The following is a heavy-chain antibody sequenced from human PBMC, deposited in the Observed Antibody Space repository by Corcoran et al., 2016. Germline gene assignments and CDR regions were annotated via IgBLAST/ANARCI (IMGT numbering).Heavy chain of an antibody. V-gene: IGHV4-34*01. CDR3: AIGLSRSGREGYNWGYYYYGMDV. CDR1: GGSFSGYY. Sequence: QVQLQQWGAGLLKPSETLSLTCAVYGGSFSGYYWSWIRQPPGKGLEWIGEINHSGSTNYNPSLKSRVTISVDTSKNQFSLKLSSVTAADTAVYYCAIGLSRSGREGYNWGYYYYGMDVWGQGTTVTVSS. CDR2: INHSGST. D-gene: IGHD5-12*01. J-gene: IGHJ6*02.